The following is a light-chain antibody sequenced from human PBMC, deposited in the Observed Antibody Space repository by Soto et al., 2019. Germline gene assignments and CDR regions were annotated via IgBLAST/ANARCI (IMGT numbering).Light chain of an antibody. J-gene: IGKJ4*01. CDR3: QQYSDWPLT. CDR1: QSISSD. CDR2: GAS. Sequence: IVMTQSPATLSVSPGERATLSCRASQSISSDLAWYQHKPGQSPRLLIYGASTRATGIPARFSGSGSGTEFTLTFSSLQSEDFAVYYCQQYSDWPLTFGGGTKVEIK. V-gene: IGKV3-15*01.